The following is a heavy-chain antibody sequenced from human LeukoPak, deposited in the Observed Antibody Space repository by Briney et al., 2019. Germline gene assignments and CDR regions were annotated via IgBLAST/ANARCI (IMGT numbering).Heavy chain of an antibody. CDR3: ASPGFNYGDYPEWFDP. V-gene: IGHV4-39*01. J-gene: IGHJ5*02. CDR1: GGSISSSSYY. CDR2: IYYSGST. Sequence: SETLSLTCTVSGGSISSSSYYWGWIRQPRGKGVEWIGSIYYSGSTYYNPSLKSRVTISVDTSKNQFSLKLSSVTAADTAVYYSASPGFNYGDYPEWFDPWGQGTLVTVSS. D-gene: IGHD4-17*01.